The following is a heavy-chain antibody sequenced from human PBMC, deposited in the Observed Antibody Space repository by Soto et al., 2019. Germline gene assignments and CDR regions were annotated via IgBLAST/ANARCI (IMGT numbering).Heavy chain of an antibody. CDR2: IYFGGTT. CDR1: GDTIRSDY. D-gene: IGHD2-21*02. Sequence: SETLSLTCSVSGDTIRSDYWNWIRQPPGKRLEWVGYIYFGGTTSYNPSLKSRVTISVDTSKNQFSLKLNSVTAADTAVYYCARDLWGYCGTDCYPLDVWGQGTKVTVSS. CDR3: ARDLWGYCGTDCYPLDV. V-gene: IGHV4-59*01. J-gene: IGHJ6*02.